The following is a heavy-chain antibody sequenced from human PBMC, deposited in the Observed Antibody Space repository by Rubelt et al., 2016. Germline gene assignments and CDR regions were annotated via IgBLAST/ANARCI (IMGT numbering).Heavy chain of an antibody. CDR2: IYYSGST. D-gene: IGHD3-22*01. CDR1: GGSISSTTYY. Sequence: QLQLQESGPGLVEPSETLSLTCTVSGGSISSTTYYWGWIRQPPGKGLEWIGSIYYSGSTYYNPSLKSRVTISVDTSKNQFSRKLRSVTAADTAVYYCARGELIVVAHDAFDIWGQGTMVTVSS. CDR3: ARGELIVVAHDAFDI. V-gene: IGHV4-39*07. J-gene: IGHJ3*02.